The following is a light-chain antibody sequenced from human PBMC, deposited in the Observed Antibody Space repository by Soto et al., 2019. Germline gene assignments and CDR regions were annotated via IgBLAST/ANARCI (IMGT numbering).Light chain of an antibody. CDR3: EQTYSTPVT. Sequence: DIQMTQSPSSLSASVGDRVTVTCRTSQKINNYLNWYQQKPGKAPKLLIYGAFSVQSGVPLRFSGSRSGTEFTLTISSLQPEDFAIYYCEQTYSTPVTFGQGTRLEIK. CDR2: GAF. CDR1: QKINNY. V-gene: IGKV1-39*01. J-gene: IGKJ5*01.